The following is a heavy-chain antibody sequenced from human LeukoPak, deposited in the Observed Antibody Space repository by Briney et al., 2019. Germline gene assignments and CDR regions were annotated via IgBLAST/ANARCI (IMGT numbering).Heavy chain of an antibody. CDR1: GFRFSDYS. CDR3: VRLGGDDFDY. CDR2: IRSNGGGT. D-gene: IGHD1-26*01. Sequence: PGGSLRLSCSASGFRFSDYSMHWDRQAPGKGLEYVSAIRSNGGGTNYADSVKGRFTISRGNSKNTLYLQMSSLRAEDTAVYYCVRLGGDDFDYWGQGTLVTVSS. J-gene: IGHJ4*02. V-gene: IGHV3-64D*06.